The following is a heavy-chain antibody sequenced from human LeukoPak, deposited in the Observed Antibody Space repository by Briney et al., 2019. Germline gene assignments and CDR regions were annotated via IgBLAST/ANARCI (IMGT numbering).Heavy chain of an antibody. D-gene: IGHD3-10*01. CDR2: ISYDGSNK. V-gene: IGHV3-30*04. J-gene: IGHJ4*02. Sequence: GGSLGLFCAASGFTFSSYAMHWVRQAPGKGLEWVAVISYDGSNKYYADSVKGRFTISRDNAKNTLYMQMNSLRAEDTAVYYCARGFGLMSPWGGQGTLVTVSS. CDR1: GFTFSSYA. CDR3: ARGFGLMSPW.